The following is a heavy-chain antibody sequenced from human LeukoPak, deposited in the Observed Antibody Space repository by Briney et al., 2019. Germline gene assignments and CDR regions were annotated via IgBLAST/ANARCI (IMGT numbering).Heavy chain of an antibody. D-gene: IGHD1-26*01. CDR2: INPNSGGT. J-gene: IGHJ4*02. V-gene: IGHV1-2*02. Sequence: ASVKVSCKASRYSFTGYYMHWVRQAPGQGLEWMGWINPNSGGTNYAQKFQGRVTMTRDTSISTAYMELSRLRSDDTAVYYCARLGHSGSYYGYGYWGQGTLVTVSS. CDR3: ARLGHSGSYYGYGY. CDR1: RYSFTGYY.